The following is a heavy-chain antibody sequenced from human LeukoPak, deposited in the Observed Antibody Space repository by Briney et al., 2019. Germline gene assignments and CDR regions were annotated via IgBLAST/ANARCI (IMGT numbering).Heavy chain of an antibody. CDR3: ARISAMVTEGVDY. V-gene: IGHV1-46*01. CDR1: GYTFTSYY. J-gene: IGHJ4*02. Sequence: ASVTVSCKASGYTFTSYYMHWVRQAPGQGLEWMGIINPSGGSTSYAQKSQGRVTMTRDTSTSTVYMELSSLRSEDTAVYYCARISAMVTEGVDYWGQGTLVTVSS. CDR2: INPSGGST. D-gene: IGHD5-18*01.